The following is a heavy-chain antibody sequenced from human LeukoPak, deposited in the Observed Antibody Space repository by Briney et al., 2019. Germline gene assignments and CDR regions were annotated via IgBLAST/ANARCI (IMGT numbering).Heavy chain of an antibody. V-gene: IGHV3-23*01. CDR3: AKSMPSNSYGRYFDY. J-gene: IGHJ4*02. D-gene: IGHD5-18*01. CDR1: GFTFTTYG. CDR2: ISGSGGST. Sequence: GGSLRLSCAASGFTFTTYGMHWVRQAPGKGLEWVSAISGSGGSTYYADSVKGRFTISRDNSKNTLYLQMNSLRAEDTAVYYCAKSMPSNSYGRYFDYWGQGTLVTVSS.